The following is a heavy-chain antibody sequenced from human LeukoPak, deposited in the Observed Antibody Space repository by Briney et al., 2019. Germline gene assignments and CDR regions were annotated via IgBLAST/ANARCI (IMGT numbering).Heavy chain of an antibody. CDR2: IWYDGSNK. CDR1: GFTFYDYA. D-gene: IGHD6-13*01. J-gene: IGHJ4*02. V-gene: IGHV3-33*08. Sequence: GGPLRLSCAASGFTFYDYAMSWVRQPPGKGLEWVAVIWYDGSNKYYVDSVKGRFTISRENSKNTLYLQMNSLKVEDTAVYYCARGGYTSSWEPPGGYWGQGTLVTVSS. CDR3: ARGGYTSSWEPPGGY.